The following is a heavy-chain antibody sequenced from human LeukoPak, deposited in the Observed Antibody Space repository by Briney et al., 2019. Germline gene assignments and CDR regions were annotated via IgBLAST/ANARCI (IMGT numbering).Heavy chain of an antibody. V-gene: IGHV1-69*02. CDR2: IIPILGIA. CDR3: ARGAATPLVPRMNYGMDV. J-gene: IGHJ6*02. Sequence: ASVQVSCKASGGTFSSYTISWVRQAPGQGLGWMGRIIPILGIANYAQKFQGRVTITADKSTSTAYMELSSLRSEDTAVYYCARGAATPLVPRMNYGMDVWGQGTTVTVSS. CDR1: GGTFSSYT. D-gene: IGHD2-15*01.